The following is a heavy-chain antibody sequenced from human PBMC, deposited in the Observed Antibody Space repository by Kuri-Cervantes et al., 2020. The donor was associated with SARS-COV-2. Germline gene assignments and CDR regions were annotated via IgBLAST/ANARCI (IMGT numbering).Heavy chain of an antibody. CDR3: ARVPSGSYYEYYFDY. V-gene: IGHV3-64D*08. D-gene: IGHD1-26*01. CDR1: GFTFSSYA. J-gene: IGHJ4*02. CDR2: ISSNWGST. Sequence: GESLKISCSASGFTFSSYAMHWVRQAPGKGLEYVSAISSNWGSTYYADSVKGRFTISRDNSKNTLYLQMSSLRAEDTAVYYCARVPSGSYYEYYFDYWGQGTLATVSS.